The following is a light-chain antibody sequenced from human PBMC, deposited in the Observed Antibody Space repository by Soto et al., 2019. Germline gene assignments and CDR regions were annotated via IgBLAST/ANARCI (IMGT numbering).Light chain of an antibody. V-gene: IGKV3-20*01. CDR1: QSVSSSY. CDR3: QQYGSSTPLT. CDR2: GAS. J-gene: IGKJ5*01. Sequence: EIVLTQSPGTLSLSPGERATLSCRASQSVSSSYLAWYQQKPGQAPRLLIYGASSRATGIPDRFSGSGSGTDFTLKISRLEPEDYAVYYCQQYGSSTPLTFGQGTQLEIK.